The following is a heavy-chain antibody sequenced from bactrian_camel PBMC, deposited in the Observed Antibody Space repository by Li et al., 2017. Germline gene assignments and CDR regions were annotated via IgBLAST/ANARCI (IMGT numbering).Heavy chain of an antibody. V-gene: IGHV3S54*01. CDR2: IYDRGAST. D-gene: IGHD4*01. J-gene: IGHJ4*01. CDR1: KPIRC. Sequence: HVQLVESGGGSVQAGGSLRLSCATSKPIRCMGWFRQAPGKEREGVAIIYDRGASTVYANSMQGRFTISQDNAQNMLYLQKNSLTPEDTAKYYCAATGGLCNLDFLRRPTYQGRGTQVTVS.